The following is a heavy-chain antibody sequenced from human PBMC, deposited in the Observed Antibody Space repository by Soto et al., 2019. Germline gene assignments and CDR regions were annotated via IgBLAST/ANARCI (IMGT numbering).Heavy chain of an antibody. Sequence: SVKVSCKASGFTFTSSAVQWVRQARGQRLEWIGWIVVGSGNTNYAQKFQERVTITRDMSTSTAYMELSSLRSEDTAVYYCAAVPGEYEGGYYYYGMDVWGQGTTATVSS. V-gene: IGHV1-58*01. D-gene: IGHD4-17*01. CDR1: GFTFTSSA. CDR2: IVVGSGNT. CDR3: AAVPGEYEGGYYYYGMDV. J-gene: IGHJ6*02.